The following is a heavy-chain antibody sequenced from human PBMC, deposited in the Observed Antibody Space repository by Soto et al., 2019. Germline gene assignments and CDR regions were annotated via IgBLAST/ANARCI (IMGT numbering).Heavy chain of an antibody. CDR2: FDPEDGET. J-gene: IGHJ5*02. V-gene: IGHV1-24*01. CDR3: ARDPRYYCSSTSCYGGWFDP. D-gene: IGHD2-2*01. CDR1: GYTLTELS. Sequence: ASVKVSCKVSGYTLTELSIHWVRQAPGRGLEWMGGFDPEDGETIYAQKFQGRVTMTEDTSTDTAYMELSSLRSDDTAVYYCARDPRYYCSSTSCYGGWFDPWGQGTLVTVSS.